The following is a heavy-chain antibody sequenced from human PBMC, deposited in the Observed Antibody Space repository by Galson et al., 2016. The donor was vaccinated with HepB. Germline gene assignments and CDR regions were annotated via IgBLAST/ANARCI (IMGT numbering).Heavy chain of an antibody. CDR1: GFTFSSYS. V-gene: IGHV3-21*01. Sequence: LRLSCAASGFTFSSYSMNWVRQAPGRGLEWVSSISSSSVYIYYADSVKGRFTISRDNAKSSLYVQMNSLRAADTAVYYCARGGGSRHSWFGPWGQGTLVTVSS. CDR3: ARGGGSRHSWFGP. J-gene: IGHJ5*02. CDR2: ISSSSVYI. D-gene: IGHD3-10*01.